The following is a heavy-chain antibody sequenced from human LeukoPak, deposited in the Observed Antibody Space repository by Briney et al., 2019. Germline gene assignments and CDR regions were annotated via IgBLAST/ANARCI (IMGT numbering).Heavy chain of an antibody. J-gene: IGHJ4*02. Sequence: SVKVSCKASGGTFSSYAISWVRQAPGQGLEWMGRIIPVFGTIKYAQKFRGRVTITTDESTRTAYMELSSLRSDDTAVYYCARAGAVSSSGTSFDYWGQGTLVTVSS. V-gene: IGHV1-69*05. CDR3: ARAGAVSSSGTSFDY. D-gene: IGHD6-6*01. CDR2: IIPVFGTI. CDR1: GGTFSSYA.